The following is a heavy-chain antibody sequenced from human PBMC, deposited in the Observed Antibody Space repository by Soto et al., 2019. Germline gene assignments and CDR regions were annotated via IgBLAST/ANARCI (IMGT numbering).Heavy chain of an antibody. D-gene: IGHD3-22*01. CDR2: ISSNGGST. Sequence: GGSLRLSCSASGFTFSSYAMHWVRQAPGKGLEYVSAISSNGGSTYYADSVKGRFTISRDNSKNTLYLQMNSLRAEDTAVYYCARGRRYYDSSGYYSSGLIDYWGQGTLVTVSS. V-gene: IGHV3-64*04. CDR3: ARGRRYYDSSGYYSSGLIDY. CDR1: GFTFSSYA. J-gene: IGHJ4*02.